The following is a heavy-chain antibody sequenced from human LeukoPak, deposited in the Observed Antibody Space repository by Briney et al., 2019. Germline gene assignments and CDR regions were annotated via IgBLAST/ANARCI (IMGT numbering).Heavy chain of an antibody. Sequence: SETLSLTCTVAGGSISTSCCSWIRPPAGEGREWIGCIYIGGTTTTHPSLESRVTMSVDTSKNQSSLKLSPVTAADTAVYYCARLLDCSSTSCWGKMGPQYNHYYMDVWGKGTTVTVSS. CDR1: GGSISTSC. J-gene: IGHJ6*03. D-gene: IGHD2-2*01. CDR3: ARLLDCSSTSCWGKMGPQYNHYYMDV. CDR2: IYIGGTT. V-gene: IGHV4-4*07.